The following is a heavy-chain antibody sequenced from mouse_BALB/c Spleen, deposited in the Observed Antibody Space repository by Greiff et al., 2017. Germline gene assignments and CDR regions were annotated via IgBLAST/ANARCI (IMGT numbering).Heavy chain of an antibody. V-gene: IGHV5-6-5*01. D-gene: IGHD1-1*01. CDR2: ISSGGST. CDR3: ARRRHYYGSSLFDY. Sequence: EVQLVESGGGLVKPGGSLKLSCAASGFTFSSYAMSWVRQTPEKRLEWVASISSGGSTYYPDSVKGRFTISRDNARNILYLQMSSLRSEDTAMYYCARRRHYYGSSLFDYWGQGTTLTVSS. CDR1: GFTFSSYA. J-gene: IGHJ2*01.